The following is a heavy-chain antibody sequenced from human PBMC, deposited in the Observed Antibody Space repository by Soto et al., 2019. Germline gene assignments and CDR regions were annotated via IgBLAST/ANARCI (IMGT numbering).Heavy chain of an antibody. J-gene: IGHJ4*02. CDR2: ISWNSGSI. CDR3: AKDSGSGSYLFYFDY. D-gene: IGHD3-10*01. CDR1: GFTFDDYA. V-gene: IGHV3-9*01. Sequence: ESGGGLVQPGRSLRLSCAASGFTFDDYAMHWVRQAPGKGLEWVSGISWNSGSIGYADSVKGRFTISRDNAKNSLYLQMNSLRAEDTALYYCAKDSGSGSYLFYFDYWGQGTLVTVSS.